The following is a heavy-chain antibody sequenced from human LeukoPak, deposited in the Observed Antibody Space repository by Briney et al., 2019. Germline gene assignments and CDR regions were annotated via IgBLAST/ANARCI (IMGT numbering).Heavy chain of an antibody. CDR1: GYTFTSYG. J-gene: IGHJ3*02. CDR3: ARDSTAAGTWDAFDI. CDR2: ISAYNGNT. V-gene: IGHV1-18*01. D-gene: IGHD6-13*01. Sequence: ASVKVSCKASGYTFTSYGISWVRQAPGQGLEWMGWISAYNGNTNYAQKLQGRVTMTTDTSTSTAYMELRSLRSDDTAVYYCARDSTAAGTWDAFDIWGQGTMVTVSS.